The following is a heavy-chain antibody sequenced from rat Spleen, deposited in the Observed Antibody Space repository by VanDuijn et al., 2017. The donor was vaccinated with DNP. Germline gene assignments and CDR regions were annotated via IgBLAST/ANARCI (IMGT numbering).Heavy chain of an antibody. CDR2: SIYDGSRT. D-gene: IGHD2-6*01. V-gene: IGHV5S10*01. Sequence: EVQLVESGGGLVQPGRSLKLSCAASGFTFSDYNMAWVRQAPKKGLEWVATSIYDGSRTYYRDSVKGRVTISRDNAKSTLYLQMDSLRSEDTATYYCARQPLSDYWGQGVMVTVSS. CDR1: GFTFSDYN. J-gene: IGHJ2*01. CDR3: ARQPLSDY.